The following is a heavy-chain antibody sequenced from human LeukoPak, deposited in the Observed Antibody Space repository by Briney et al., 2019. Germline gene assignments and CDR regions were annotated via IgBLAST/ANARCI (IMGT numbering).Heavy chain of an antibody. CDR2: IYHSGST. J-gene: IGHJ3*02. V-gene: IGHV4-30-2*01. CDR1: GGSISSGGYY. CDR3: ARAYYYDSSGYYRGHDAFDI. D-gene: IGHD3-22*01. Sequence: PSETLSLTCSVSGGSISSGGYYWSWIRQPPGKGLEWIGYIYHSGSTYYNPSLKSRVTISVDRSKNQFSLKLSSVTAADTAVYYCARAYYYDSSGYYRGHDAFDIWGQGTMVTVSS.